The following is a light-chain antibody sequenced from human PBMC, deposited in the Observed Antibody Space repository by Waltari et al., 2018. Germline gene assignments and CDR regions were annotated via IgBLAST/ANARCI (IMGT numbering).Light chain of an antibody. Sequence: QPALTQSSSASASLGSSVRLTCTLSSGLSSNIIAWHQQQPGKAPRYLMRLEGSGNYNKGSGVSVRFSGSTSGADRYLTISNLQSEDEADYYCETWARNTWVFGGGTKLTVL. V-gene: IGLV4-60*03. J-gene: IGLJ3*02. CDR2: LEGSGNY. CDR1: SGLSSNI. CDR3: ETWARNTWV.